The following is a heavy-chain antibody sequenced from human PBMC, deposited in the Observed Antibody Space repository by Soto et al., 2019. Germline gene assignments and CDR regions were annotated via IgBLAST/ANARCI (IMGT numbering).Heavy chain of an antibody. D-gene: IGHD4-17*01. Sequence: GGSLRLSCAAPGFTFSSYGMHWVRRAPGKGLEWVAVIWYDGSNKYYADSVKGRFTISRDNSKNTLYLQMNSLRAEDTAVYYYARDYRGDDDPEQNYGMDVWIQGRRVAV. CDR1: GFTFSSYG. J-gene: IGHJ6*02. CDR3: ARDYRGDDDPEQNYGMDV. V-gene: IGHV3-33*01. CDR2: IWYDGSNK.